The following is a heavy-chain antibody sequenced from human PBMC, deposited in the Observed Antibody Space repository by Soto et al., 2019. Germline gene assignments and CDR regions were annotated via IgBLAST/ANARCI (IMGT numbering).Heavy chain of an antibody. J-gene: IGHJ1*01. CDR1: GFSLSTRGVG. Sequence: QITLKESGPTLVKPTQPLTLTCSFSGFSLSTRGVGLGWLRQPPGKALEWLALIFWDDDKWYSPSLMSRLTITEDTSKNQVVPTKTNMDPVDTATYYGAPRSRGDADDVDQWCQGTLVTVSS. D-gene: IGHD5-12*01. V-gene: IGHV2-5*02. CDR3: APRSRGDADDVDQ. CDR2: IFWDDDK.